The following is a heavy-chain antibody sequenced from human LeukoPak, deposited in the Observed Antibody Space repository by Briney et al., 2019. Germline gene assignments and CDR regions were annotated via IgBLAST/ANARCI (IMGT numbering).Heavy chain of an antibody. D-gene: IGHD2-15*01. CDR3: ARGVGYCSGGSCYPSKDYMDV. Sequence: PSETPSLTCAVYGGSFSGYYWSWIRQPPGKGLEWIGEINHSGSTNYNPSPKSRVTISVDTSKNQFSLKLSSVTAADTAVYYCARGVGYCSGGSCYPSKDYMDVWGKGTTVTVSS. J-gene: IGHJ6*03. CDR2: INHSGST. V-gene: IGHV4-34*01. CDR1: GGSFSGYY.